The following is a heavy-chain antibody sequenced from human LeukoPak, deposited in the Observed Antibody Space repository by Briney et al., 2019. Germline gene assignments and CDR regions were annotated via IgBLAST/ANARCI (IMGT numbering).Heavy chain of an antibody. CDR2: INHSGST. J-gene: IGHJ4*02. CDR1: GVSFSGYY. CDR3: ARVGSSWYFDY. V-gene: IGHV4-34*01. Sequence: SETLSLTCAVYGVSFSGYYWSWIRQPPGKGLEWIGEINHSGSTNYNPSLKSRVTISVDTSKNQFSPKLSSVTAADTAVYYCARVGSSWYFDYWGQGTLVTVSS. D-gene: IGHD6-13*01.